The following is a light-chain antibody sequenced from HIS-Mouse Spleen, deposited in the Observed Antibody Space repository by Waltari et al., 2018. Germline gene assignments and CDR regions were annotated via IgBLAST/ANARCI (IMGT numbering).Light chain of an antibody. CDR3: QSYDSSNVV. CDR1: SGRIASNY. V-gene: IGLV6-57*02. CDR2: EDN. J-gene: IGLJ2*01. Sequence: NFMLTQLHSVSESPGKTVTIPCTGSSGRIASNYVPWYQQRPGSAPTTVIYEDNQRPSGVPARFSGSIDSSSNSASLTISGLKTEDEADYYCQSYDSSNVVFGGGTKLTVL.